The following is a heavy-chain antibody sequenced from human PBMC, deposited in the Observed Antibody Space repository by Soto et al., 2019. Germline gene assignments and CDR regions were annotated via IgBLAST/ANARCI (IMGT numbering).Heavy chain of an antibody. Sequence: GGSLRLSCAASGFTFSSYNMNWVRQAPGKGLAWVSYISSSRRAIYYAYSVKGRFTISRDNSKNSLYLQMNSLRDEDTAVYYCARAQSDIVVVPAAEYYYCMDVWAQGTTVTV. CDR2: ISSSRRAI. V-gene: IGHV3-48*02. CDR1: GFTFSSYN. CDR3: ARAQSDIVVVPAAEYYYCMDV. J-gene: IGHJ6*02. D-gene: IGHD2-2*01.